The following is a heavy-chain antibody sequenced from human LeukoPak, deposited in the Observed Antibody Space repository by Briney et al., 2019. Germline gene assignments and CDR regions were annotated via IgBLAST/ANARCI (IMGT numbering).Heavy chain of an antibody. CDR2: VYKDGKM. Sequence: GGCLRLSCAASGFTVSSTYMSWVRQSPGKGLEWVSVVYKDGKMFYIDSEKGRFAISRDTSKNTVYLQMNNLRAEDTAVYYCASRHCSGGDCYFAGADPFDHWGQGTLVTVSS. V-gene: IGHV3-53*01. J-gene: IGHJ4*02. CDR3: ASRHCSGGDCYFAGADPFDH. D-gene: IGHD2-21*01. CDR1: GFTVSSTY.